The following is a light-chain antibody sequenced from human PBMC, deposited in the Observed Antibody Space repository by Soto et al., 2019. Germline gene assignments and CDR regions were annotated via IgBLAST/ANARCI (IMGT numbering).Light chain of an antibody. CDR3: QQYGGSST. CDR2: GTS. J-gene: IGKJ1*01. Sequence: EIVFTQSPGTLSLSPGERATLCCRASQSVANTYLAWYQQTPGQAPRLLIYGTSNRATGIPDRFSGSGSGTDFTLTISRLEPEDFAMYYCQQYGGSSTFGQGTKVDIK. V-gene: IGKV3-20*01. CDR1: QSVANTY.